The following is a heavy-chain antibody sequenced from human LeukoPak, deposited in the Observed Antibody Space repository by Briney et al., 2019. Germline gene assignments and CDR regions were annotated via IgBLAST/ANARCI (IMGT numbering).Heavy chain of an antibody. J-gene: IGHJ4*02. V-gene: IGHV4-59*01. CDR3: ARGERLGPDF. Sequence: PSETLSLACTVSGDSIIGYYWSWIRQPPGKGLEWIGYVHYSGSSNYNPSLQSRVTISLDTSRGHFSLKLGSATAADTAVYYCARGERLGPDFWGQGTLVTVSS. CDR2: VHYSGSS. D-gene: IGHD1-1*01. CDR1: GDSIIGYY.